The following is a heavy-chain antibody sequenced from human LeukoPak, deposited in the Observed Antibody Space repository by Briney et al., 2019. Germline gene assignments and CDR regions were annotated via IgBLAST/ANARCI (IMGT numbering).Heavy chain of an antibody. CDR3: AREALIWFGELLGEFDY. V-gene: IGHV4-4*07. J-gene: IGHJ4*02. Sequence: SETLSLTCTVSGGSISSYYWSWIRQPAGKGLEWIGRIYTSGSTNYNPSLKSRVTMSVDTSKNQFSLKLGSVTAADTAVYYCAREALIWFGELLGEFDYWGQGTPVTVSS. CDR1: GGSISSYY. CDR2: IYTSGST. D-gene: IGHD3-10*01.